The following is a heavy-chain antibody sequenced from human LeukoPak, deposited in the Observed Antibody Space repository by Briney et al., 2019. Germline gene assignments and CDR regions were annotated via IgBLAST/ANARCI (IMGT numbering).Heavy chain of an antibody. V-gene: IGHV1-2*02. Sequence: GASVKVSCKASGYTFTGYYMHWVRQAPGQGLEWMGWINPNSGGTNYAQKFQGRVTMTRDTSTSTAYMELRSLRSDDTAVYYCARAAGNYYDSSGCIDYWGQGTLVTASS. CDR3: ARAAGNYYDSSGCIDY. CDR2: INPNSGGT. CDR1: GYTFTGYY. D-gene: IGHD3-22*01. J-gene: IGHJ4*02.